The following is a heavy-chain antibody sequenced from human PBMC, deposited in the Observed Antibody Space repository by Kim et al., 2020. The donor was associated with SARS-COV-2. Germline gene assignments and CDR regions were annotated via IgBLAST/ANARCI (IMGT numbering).Heavy chain of an antibody. CDR2: SSVYNGNT. CDR3: ARDLYYYGSGSYYIHWFDP. Sequence: MVRSSVYNGNTNSDQKLQGRVPMTTDTSTSTAYMELGSLRSDDTAVYYCARDLYYYGSGSYYIHWFDPWGQGTLVTVSS. V-gene: IGHV1-18*01. J-gene: IGHJ5*02. D-gene: IGHD3-10*01.